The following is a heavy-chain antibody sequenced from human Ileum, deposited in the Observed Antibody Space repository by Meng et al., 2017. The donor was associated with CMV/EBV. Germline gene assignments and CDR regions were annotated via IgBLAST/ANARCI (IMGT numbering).Heavy chain of an antibody. Sequence: LPESVPGLGPPSETMSLTVTVTGSSISSGTYYWALIRQSPQKGLEWIGSISYSGSTYDNPSLKSRVTMSVATFKNQFSLKLTSVTAADTAVYYCAGNWGPYSSRGYFDPWGQGTLVTVSS. CDR3: AGNWGPYSSRGYFDP. CDR2: ISYSGST. CDR1: GSSISSGTYY. D-gene: IGHD6-13*01. V-gene: IGHV4-39*07. J-gene: IGHJ5*02.